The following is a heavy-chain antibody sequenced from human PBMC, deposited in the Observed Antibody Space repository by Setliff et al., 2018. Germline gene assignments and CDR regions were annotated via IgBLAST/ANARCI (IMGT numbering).Heavy chain of an antibody. V-gene: IGHV4-61*09. D-gene: IGHD3-10*01. CDR1: GDSISSRTNY. CDR3: ARDRTYYGSGTYTRYFDY. J-gene: IGHJ4*02. Sequence: LSLTCTVSGDSISSRTNYWSWIRQPAGEGLEWIGQIYTSWSTNYNPSLQSRVSISLDTSKNQFSLKLSSVTAADTAVYYCARDRTYYGSGTYTRYFDYWGQGTLVTVSS. CDR2: IYTSWST.